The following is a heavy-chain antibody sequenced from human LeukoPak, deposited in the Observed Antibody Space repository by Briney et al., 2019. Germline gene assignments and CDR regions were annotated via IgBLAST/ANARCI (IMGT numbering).Heavy chain of an antibody. V-gene: IGHV1-2*02. Sequence: VASVKVSCKASGYTFTGYYMHWVRQAPGQGLEWMGWINPNSGGTNYAQKFQGRVTMTRDTSISTAYMELSRLRSDDTAVYYCAGNTLYSSASYYYYGMDVWGQGTTVTVSS. CDR2: INPNSGGT. J-gene: IGHJ6*02. CDR1: GYTFTGYY. D-gene: IGHD6-19*01. CDR3: AGNTLYSSASYYYYGMDV.